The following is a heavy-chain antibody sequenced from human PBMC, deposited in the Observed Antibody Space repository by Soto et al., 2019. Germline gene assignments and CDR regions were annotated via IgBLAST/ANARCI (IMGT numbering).Heavy chain of an antibody. CDR1: GASIRGFY. D-gene: IGHD1-1*01. CDR2: IYATGTT. Sequence: SETLSLGCTVSGASIRGFYWSWIRKSVGKGLEWIGRIYATGTTDSNPSLKSRVMMSVDTSKKQFSLKLRSVTAADTAVYYCVRNGTKTLRDWTHPWGQG. V-gene: IGHV4-4*07. J-gene: IGHJ5*02. CDR3: VRNGTKTLRDWTHP.